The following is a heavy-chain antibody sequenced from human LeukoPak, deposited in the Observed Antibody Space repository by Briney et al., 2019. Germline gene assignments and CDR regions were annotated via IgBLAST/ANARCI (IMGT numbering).Heavy chain of an antibody. CDR1: GFTFSSYG. CDR3: AKGGYYYDTYDY. Sequence: PGGSLRLSCAASGFTFSSYGMSWVRQAPGKGLEWVSTISGSGGSTYYADSVKGRFTISRDNSKNTLYLQMNSLRAEDTAVYYCAKGGYYYDTYDYWGQGTLVTVSS. CDR2: ISGSGGST. J-gene: IGHJ4*02. V-gene: IGHV3-23*01. D-gene: IGHD3-22*01.